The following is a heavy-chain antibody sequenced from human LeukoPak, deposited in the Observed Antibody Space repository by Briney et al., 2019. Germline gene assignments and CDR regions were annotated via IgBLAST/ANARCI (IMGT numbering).Heavy chain of an antibody. J-gene: IGHJ5*02. V-gene: IGHV4-30-4*08. CDR1: GGSISSGGYY. CDR2: IYYSGST. Sequence: PSETLSLTCTVSGGSISSGGYYWSWIRQHPGKGLEWIGYIYYSGSTYYNPSLKSRVTISVDTSKNQFSLKLSSVTAADTAVYYCASGLGFGELSPNWFDPWGQGTLVTVSS. CDR3: ASGLGFGELSPNWFDP. D-gene: IGHD3-10*01.